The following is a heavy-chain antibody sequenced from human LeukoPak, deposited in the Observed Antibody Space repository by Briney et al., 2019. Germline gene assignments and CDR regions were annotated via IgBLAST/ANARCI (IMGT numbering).Heavy chain of an antibody. D-gene: IGHD5-12*01. V-gene: IGHV3-21*01. CDR2: ITSSGTYI. Sequence: GGSLRLSCATSAFTFRSYGMHWVRQAPGKALEWVSSITSSGTYIFYADSVKGRFTISRDNSKNTLYLQMNSLRADDTALYYCAKNEVWWLPDSWGQGTLVTVSS. CDR1: AFTFRSYG. J-gene: IGHJ4*02. CDR3: AKNEVWWLPDS.